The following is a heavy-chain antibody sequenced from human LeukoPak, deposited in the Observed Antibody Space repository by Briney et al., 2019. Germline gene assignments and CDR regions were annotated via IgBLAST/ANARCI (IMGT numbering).Heavy chain of an antibody. CDR1: GVTVSTNY. CDR2: MYTLGNT. CDR3: AGYGGSYPYYMDV. D-gene: IGHD1-26*01. Sequence: GGSLRLSCAASGVTVSTNYMTWIRQAPGKGLEWVSVMYTLGNTNYADSVRGRFTISRDNSKNTLYLQMNSLRAEDTPVYYCAGYGGSYPYYMDVWGKGTTVTISS. J-gene: IGHJ6*03. V-gene: IGHV3-66*01.